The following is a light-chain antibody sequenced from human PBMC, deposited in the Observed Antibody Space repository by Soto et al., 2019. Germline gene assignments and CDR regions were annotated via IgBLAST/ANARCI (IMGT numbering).Light chain of an antibody. Sequence: ETVLTQSPPTLSLSPGEGATLSCRASQSVSKYLAWYQQKPGQAPRLLIDDASTRATGIPARFSGSGSGTDFTLTISSLEPEDFAVYYCQQRSNWPPSFGGGTKVEIK. V-gene: IGKV3-11*01. J-gene: IGKJ4*01. CDR3: QQRSNWPPS. CDR2: DAS. CDR1: QSVSKY.